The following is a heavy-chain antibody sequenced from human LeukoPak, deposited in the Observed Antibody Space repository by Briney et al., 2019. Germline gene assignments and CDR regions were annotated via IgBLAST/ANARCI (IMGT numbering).Heavy chain of an antibody. V-gene: IGHV3-23*01. D-gene: IGHD6-25*01. CDR2: ISGSGTT. CDR3: AKEDGSGWPNYYFDH. Sequence: PGGSLRLSCAASGFTFSTYAMTWVRQAPGNGLEWVSTISGSGTTYYADSVKGRFSISRDNSRSTLYLQMNSLRAEDTAIYYCAKEDGSGWPNYYFDHWGQGTLVTVSS. J-gene: IGHJ4*02. CDR1: GFTFSTYA.